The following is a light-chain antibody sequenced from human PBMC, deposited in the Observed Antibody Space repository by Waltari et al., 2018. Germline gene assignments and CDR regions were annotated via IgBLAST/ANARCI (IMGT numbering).Light chain of an antibody. CDR1: QSITKKY. CDR2: GAS. J-gene: IGKJ2*01. Sequence: VLTQSPDTLSLSPGERATFSCRTSQSITKKYLAWYQQKPGQAPRLLIYGASSRAAGVPDRFSGSGSGTDFTHTISRLEPDDFAVYYCQQYGSSIMYTFGQGTKLEIK. V-gene: IGKV3-20*01. CDR3: QQYGSSIMYT.